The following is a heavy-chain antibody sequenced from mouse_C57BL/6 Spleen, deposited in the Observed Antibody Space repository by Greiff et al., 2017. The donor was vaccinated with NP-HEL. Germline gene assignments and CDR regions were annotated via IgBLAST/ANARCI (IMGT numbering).Heavy chain of an antibody. CDR1: GYAFSSYW. CDR3: ARLEGLRHFAY. Sequence: VQLQQSGAELVKPGASVKISCKASGYAFSSYWMNWVKQRPGKGLEWIGQIYPGDGDTNYNGKCKGKATLTADKDSSTSYMQLSSLTSEDSAVYFCARLEGLRHFAYWGQGTLVTVSA. CDR2: IYPGDGDT. D-gene: IGHD2-4*01. J-gene: IGHJ3*01. V-gene: IGHV1-80*01.